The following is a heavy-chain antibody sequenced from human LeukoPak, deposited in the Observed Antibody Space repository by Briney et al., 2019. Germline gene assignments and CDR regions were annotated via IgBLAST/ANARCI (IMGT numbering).Heavy chain of an antibody. D-gene: IGHD3-22*01. J-gene: IGHJ4*02. CDR2: ISAYNGNT. Sequence: AASVKVSCKASGGTFSSYTISWVRQAPGQGLEWMGWISAYNGNTNYAQKLQGRVTMTTDTSTSTAYMELRSLRSDDTAVYYCARSRTYYYDSSGYGAEGYWGQGTLVTVSS. CDR3: ARSRTYYYDSSGYGAEGY. V-gene: IGHV1-18*01. CDR1: GGTFSSYT.